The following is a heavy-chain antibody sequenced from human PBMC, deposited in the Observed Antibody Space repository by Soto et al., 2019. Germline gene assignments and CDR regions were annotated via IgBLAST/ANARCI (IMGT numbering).Heavy chain of an antibody. D-gene: IGHD3-3*01. Sequence: QITLKESGPTLVKPTQTLTLTCSFSGFSLSTSGVGVGWIRQPPGKALEWLGVIYWDDDKRYSPSLKSRLTFTKHTSNNQVVLTMTNMDPVDTATYYCVYLNWTHGQTESFHFWGQGTLATVSS. V-gene: IGHV2-5*02. CDR1: GFSLSTSGVG. J-gene: IGHJ1*01. CDR2: IYWDDDK. CDR3: VYLNWTHGQTESFHF.